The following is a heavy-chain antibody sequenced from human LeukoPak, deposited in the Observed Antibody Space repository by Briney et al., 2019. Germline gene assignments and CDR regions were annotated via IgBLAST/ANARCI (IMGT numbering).Heavy chain of an antibody. CDR1: GYTFTGYY. D-gene: IGHD2-15*01. V-gene: IGHV1-2*02. J-gene: IGHJ4*02. CDR3: ASEYCSGGSCYHSIGDY. Sequence: ASVKVSCKASGYTFTGYYMHWVRQAPGQGLEWMGWINPNSGGTNYAQKFQGRVIMTRDTSISTAYMELSRLRSDDTAVYYCASEYCSGGSCYHSIGDYWGQGTLVTVSS. CDR2: INPNSGGT.